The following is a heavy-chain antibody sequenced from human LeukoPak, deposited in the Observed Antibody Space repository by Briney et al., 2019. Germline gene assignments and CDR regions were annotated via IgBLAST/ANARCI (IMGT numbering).Heavy chain of an antibody. J-gene: IGHJ4*02. D-gene: IGHD2-15*01. V-gene: IGHV3-48*02. CDR1: GFTFSSYN. Sequence: PGGSLRLSCAASGFTFSSYNMNWVRQAPGKGLEWVSYITSSSSTIYYADSVKGRFTISRDNAKNSLYLQMNSLRDEDTAVYYCARGRQLLVVAGRRGFDYWGQGTLVTVSS. CDR3: ARGRQLLVVAGRRGFDY. CDR2: ITSSSSTI.